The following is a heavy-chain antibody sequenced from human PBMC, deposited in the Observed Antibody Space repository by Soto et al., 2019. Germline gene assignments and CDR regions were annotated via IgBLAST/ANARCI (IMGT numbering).Heavy chain of an antibody. V-gene: IGHV4-39*01. J-gene: IGHJ4*02. Sequence: LSLTCTLSGASITSTTYFWAWIRQPPGKGLEWVGXXXYXGXTXYXXXXKSRATISVDRSRNQFSLQVSSVTAADTAVYYCAKNLPRTGRFDYWGQGTVVTVSS. CDR3: AKNLPRTGRFDY. CDR1: GASITSTTYF. CDR2: XXYXGXT.